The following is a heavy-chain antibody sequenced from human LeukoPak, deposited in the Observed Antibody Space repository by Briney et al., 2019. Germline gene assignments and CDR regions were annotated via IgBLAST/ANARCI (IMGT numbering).Heavy chain of an antibody. CDR2: ISSSSSYI. J-gene: IGHJ4*02. V-gene: IGHV3-21*01. CDR3: ARDAPTGAFDY. Sequence: GGSLRLSCAASGFTFSSYSMNWVRQAPGKGLEWVSSISSSSSYIYYADSVKGRFTISRDNAKNSLYLQMNSLRAEDTAVYYCARDAPTGAFDYWGQGTLATVSS. D-gene: IGHD2-8*02. CDR1: GFTFSSYS.